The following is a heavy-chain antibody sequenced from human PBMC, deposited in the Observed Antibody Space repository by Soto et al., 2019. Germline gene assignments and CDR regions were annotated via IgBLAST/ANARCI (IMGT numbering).Heavy chain of an antibody. D-gene: IGHD5-18*01. J-gene: IGHJ4*02. V-gene: IGHV1-2*04. CDR2: INPNSGGT. CDR3: ARVPRRYSYGDYYFDY. Sequence: ASVKVSCKASGYTFTGYYMHWVRQAPGQGLEWMGWINPNSGGTNYAQKFQGWVTMTRDTSISTAYMELSRLRSDDTAVYYCARVPRRYSYGDYYFDYWGQGTLVTVSS. CDR1: GYTFTGYY.